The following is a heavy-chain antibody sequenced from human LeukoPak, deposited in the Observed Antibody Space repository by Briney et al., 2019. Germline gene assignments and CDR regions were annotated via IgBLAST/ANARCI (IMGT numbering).Heavy chain of an antibody. Sequence: SETLSLTCTVSGGSISSSSYYWGWIRQPPGKGLEWIGSIYYSGCTYYNPSLKSRVTISVDTSKNQFSLKLSSVTAADTAVYYCASTTLFYCSSTSCYRALRHYYYYGMDVWGQGTTVTVSS. CDR3: ASTTLFYCSSTSCYRALRHYYYYGMDV. CDR1: GGSISSSSYY. J-gene: IGHJ6*02. V-gene: IGHV4-39*01. D-gene: IGHD2-2*02. CDR2: IYYSGCT.